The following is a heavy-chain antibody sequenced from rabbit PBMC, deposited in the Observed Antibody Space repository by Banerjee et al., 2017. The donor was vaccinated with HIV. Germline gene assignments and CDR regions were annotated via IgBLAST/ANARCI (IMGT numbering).Heavy chain of an antibody. Sequence: QEQLVESGGGLVQPEGSLTLTCTASGFSFGDRDVMCWVRQAPGKGLEWIACINVATGKPVYATWAKGRFTISRTSSTTVTLRMTSLTAADTATYFCAREETAYAGDVNLWGPGTLVTV. CDR2: INVATGKP. V-gene: IGHV1S45*01. CDR3: AREETAYAGDVNL. D-gene: IGHD4-2*01. CDR1: GFSFGDRDV. J-gene: IGHJ4*01.